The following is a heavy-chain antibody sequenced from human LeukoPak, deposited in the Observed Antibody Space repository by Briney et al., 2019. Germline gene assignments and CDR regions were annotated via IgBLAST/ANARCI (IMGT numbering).Heavy chain of an antibody. Sequence: SETLTLTCTVSGYSISSGYYWGWIRQPPGKGLEWIGTIYHSGSTYYNPSLKSRVTISVDTSKNQFSLKLTSVTAADTAVYYCARVRGYCSSTICYRYYFDYWGQGTLVTVSS. CDR3: ARVRGYCSSTICYRYYFDY. V-gene: IGHV4-38-2*02. CDR2: IYHSGST. D-gene: IGHD2-2*01. J-gene: IGHJ4*02. CDR1: GYSISSGYY.